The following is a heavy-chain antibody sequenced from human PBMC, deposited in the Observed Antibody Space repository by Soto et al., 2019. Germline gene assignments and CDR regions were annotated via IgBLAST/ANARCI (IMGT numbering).Heavy chain of an antibody. Sequence: PGGSLRLSCAASGFTFSNAWMNWVRQAPGKGLEWVGRIKSKTDGGTTDYAAPVKGRFTISRDDSKNTLYLQMNSLKTEDTAVYYCTTEDIVVVVASPTPYYYYGMDVWGQGTTVTVAS. CDR2: IKSKTDGGTT. CDR1: GFTFSNAW. CDR3: TTEDIVVVVASPTPYYYYGMDV. D-gene: IGHD2-15*01. J-gene: IGHJ6*02. V-gene: IGHV3-15*07.